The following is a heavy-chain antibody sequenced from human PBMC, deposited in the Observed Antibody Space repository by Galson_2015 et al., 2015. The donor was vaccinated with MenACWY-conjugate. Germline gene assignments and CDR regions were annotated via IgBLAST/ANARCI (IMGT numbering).Heavy chain of an antibody. V-gene: IGHV4-34*01. D-gene: IGHD1-26*01. CDR1: GGSFSGYY. CDR2: INHNGST. Sequence: SESLSLTCAVYGGSFSGYYWSWIRQPPGKGLEWIGEINHNGSTNYNPSLKSRVTISVDTPKSQFSLKLSSVTAADTAVYYCARGGVGATNYWFDPWDQGTLVTVSS. J-gene: IGHJ5*02. CDR3: ARGGVGATNYWFDP.